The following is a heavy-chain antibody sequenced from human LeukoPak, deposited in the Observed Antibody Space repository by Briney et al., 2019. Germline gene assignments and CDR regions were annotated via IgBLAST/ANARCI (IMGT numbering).Heavy chain of an antibody. CDR3: ARDYDILTGYLDY. V-gene: IGHV3-30-3*01. Sequence: GRSLRLSCAASGFTFSSYAMYWVRQAPGKGLEWVALISNDGSNKYYADSVKGRFTISRDNSKNTLYLQMNSLRAEDTAVYYCARDYDILTGYLDYWGQGTLVTVSS. CDR1: GFTFSSYA. J-gene: IGHJ4*02. CDR2: ISNDGSNK. D-gene: IGHD3-9*01.